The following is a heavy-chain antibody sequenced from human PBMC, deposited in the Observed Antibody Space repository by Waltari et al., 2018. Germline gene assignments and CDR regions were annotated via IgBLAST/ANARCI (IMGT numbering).Heavy chain of an antibody. CDR1: EFTFSSYA. CDR3: ARDYCDRTNCHGMDV. V-gene: IGHV3-30*04. D-gene: IGHD2-2*01. J-gene: IGHJ6*02. CDR2: ISYNSRNI. Sequence: QVQLVESGGGVVLPGRSLRLSCEASEFTFSSYAMPWVRQAPGKGPEWVAVISYNSRNIYYVDSVKGRFTISRDNSKKTLYLQMNSLRAEDTAVYYCARDYCDRTNCHGMDVWGQGTTVTVSS.